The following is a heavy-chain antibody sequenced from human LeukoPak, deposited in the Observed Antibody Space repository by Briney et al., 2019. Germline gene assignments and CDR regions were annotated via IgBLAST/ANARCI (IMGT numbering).Heavy chain of an antibody. J-gene: IGHJ5*02. CDR1: GFIVNSYA. Sequence: GGSLRLSCAASGFIVNSYAMSWVRQAPGKGLAWVSLIYSNGVTQYADSVKGRFTISRDNSKNTLYLQMNSLRDEDTAVYFCARDRAEGKTWVEFDPWGQGTLVTVSS. CDR3: ARDRAEGKTWVEFDP. V-gene: IGHV3-66*03. CDR2: IYSNGVT.